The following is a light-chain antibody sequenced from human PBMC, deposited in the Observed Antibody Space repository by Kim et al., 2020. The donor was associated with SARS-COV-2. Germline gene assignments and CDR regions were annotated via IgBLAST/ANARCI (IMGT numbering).Light chain of an antibody. CDR1: SSNIGAGYN. CDR3: QSFDSRLTGWA. CDR2: GNN. Sequence: GVTISCTGGSSNIGAGYNVHWYQQLPGTAPKLLIYGNNNRPSGVPDRFSGSNSGTSASLTITGLLAEDEADYYCQSFDSRLTGWAFGGGTKVTVL. V-gene: IGLV1-40*01. J-gene: IGLJ3*02.